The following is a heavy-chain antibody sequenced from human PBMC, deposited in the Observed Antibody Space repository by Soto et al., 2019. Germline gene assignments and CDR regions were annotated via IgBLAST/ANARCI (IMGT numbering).Heavy chain of an antibody. V-gene: IGHV2-70*01. CDR3: ARIRDGYNYYYGMDV. J-gene: IGHJ6*02. CDR2: IDWDDDK. Sequence: SGPTLVNPTQTLTLTCTFSGFSLSTSGMCVSWIRQPPGKALEWLALIDWDDDKYYSTSLKTRLTISKDTSKNQVVLTMTNMDPVDTATYYCARIRDGYNYYYGMDVWGQGPRSPSP. CDR1: GFSLSTSGMC.